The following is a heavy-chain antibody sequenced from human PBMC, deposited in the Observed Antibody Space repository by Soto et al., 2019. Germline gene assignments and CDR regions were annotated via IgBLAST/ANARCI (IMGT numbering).Heavy chain of an antibody. Sequence: SQTRSLTCAISGDSVSSNSAAWNLIRQSPSRGLEWLGRTYYRSKWYNDYAVSVKSRITINPDTSKNQFSLQLNSVTPEDTAVYYCAREDRAVAGTGWFDPWGQGTLVTVSS. D-gene: IGHD6-19*01. CDR2: TYYRSKWYN. J-gene: IGHJ5*02. CDR3: AREDRAVAGTGWFDP. V-gene: IGHV6-1*01. CDR1: GDSVSSNSAA.